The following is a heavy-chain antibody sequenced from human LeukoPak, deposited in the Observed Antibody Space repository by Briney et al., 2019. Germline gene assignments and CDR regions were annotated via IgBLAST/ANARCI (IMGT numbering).Heavy chain of an antibody. CDR2: IYPGDSDT. V-gene: IGHV5-51*01. J-gene: IGHJ4*02. D-gene: IGHD3-22*01. Sequence: GESLKISCKGSGYSFTNYWIGWVRQMPGKGLEWMGIIYPGDSDTRYSPSFQGQVTISADKSIITAYLQWSSLKASYTAMYYCAGRRYYDSSGYLYYFDYWGQGTLVTVSS. CDR1: GYSFTNYW. CDR3: AGRRYYDSSGYLYYFDY.